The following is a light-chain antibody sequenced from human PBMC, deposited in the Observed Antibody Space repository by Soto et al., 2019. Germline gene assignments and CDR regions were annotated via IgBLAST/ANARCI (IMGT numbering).Light chain of an antibody. CDR3: CSYAGSSTYV. J-gene: IGLJ1*01. V-gene: IGLV2-23*01. CDR2: EGS. Sequence: QSALTQPASVSGSPGQSITISCTGTSSDVGSYNLVSWYQQHPHKAPKLMIYEGSKRPSGVSNRFSGSKSGNTVSLTISGLQAEDEADYYCCSYAGSSTYVFGTGTKLTVL. CDR1: SSDVGSYNL.